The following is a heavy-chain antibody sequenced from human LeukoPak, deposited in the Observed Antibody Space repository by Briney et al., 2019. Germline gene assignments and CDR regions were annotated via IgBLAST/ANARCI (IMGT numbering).Heavy chain of an antibody. CDR2: IYYSGST. V-gene: IGHV4-39*07. J-gene: IGHJ3*02. CDR1: GGSISSSSYY. D-gene: IGHD6-19*01. Sequence: PSETLSLTCTVSGGSISSSSYYWGWIRQPPGKGLEWIGSIYYSGSTYYNPSLKTRFTISPDTSKNQFSLKLSSVTAADAAVYYCARGRIAVAGSDVFDIWGQGTMVTVSS. CDR3: ARGRIAVAGSDVFDI.